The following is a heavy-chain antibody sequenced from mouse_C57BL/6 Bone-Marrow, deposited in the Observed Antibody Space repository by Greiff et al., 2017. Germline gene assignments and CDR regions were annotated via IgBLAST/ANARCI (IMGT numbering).Heavy chain of an antibody. CDR2: INPGSGGT. CDR3: ARCSFLAY. J-gene: IGHJ3*01. Sequence: VKLQQSGAELVRPGTSVKVSCKASGYAFTNYLIEWVKQRPGQGLEWIGVINPGSGGTNYNEKFKGEATLTADESSSTAYMQLSSLTSEYSAVYFYARCSFLAYWGQGTLVTVSA. D-gene: IGHD1-1*01. CDR1: GYAFTNYL. V-gene: IGHV1-54*01.